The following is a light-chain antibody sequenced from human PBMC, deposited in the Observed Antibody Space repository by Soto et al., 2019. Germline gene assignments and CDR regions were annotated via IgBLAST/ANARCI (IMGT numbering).Light chain of an antibody. V-gene: IGKV3-11*01. CDR1: QSVSRY. Sequence: EIVLTQSPATLSLSPGERATLSCSASQSVSRYLAWYQQKPGQAPRLLIYDASNRATGIPARFSGSGSETDFTLTISSLEPEDFAVYYCQQRGDWPRTFGQGTKVEIK. CDR2: DAS. CDR3: QQRGDWPRT. J-gene: IGKJ1*01.